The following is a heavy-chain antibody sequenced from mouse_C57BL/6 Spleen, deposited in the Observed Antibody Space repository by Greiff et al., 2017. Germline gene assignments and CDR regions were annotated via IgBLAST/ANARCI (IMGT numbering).Heavy chain of an antibody. CDR2: IDPEDGDT. CDR3: ARRGYGNYLDY. CDR1: GFNIKDYY. V-gene: IGHV14-2*01. J-gene: IGHJ2*01. D-gene: IGHD2-1*01. Sequence: EVQLQQSGAELVKPGASVKLSCTASGFNIKDYYMHWVKQRTEQGLEWIGRIDPEDGDTKYAAKFQGKATITADTSSNTAYLQLSSLTSADTAVYYCARRGYGNYLDYWGQGTTLTVSA.